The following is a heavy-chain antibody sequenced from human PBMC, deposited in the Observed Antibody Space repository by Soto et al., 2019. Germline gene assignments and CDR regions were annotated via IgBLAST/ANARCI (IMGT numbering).Heavy chain of an antibody. CDR3: AKAAGDFDWLLSIDY. CDR2: LSGSGGST. D-gene: IGHD3-9*01. J-gene: IGHJ4*02. Sequence: EVQLLESGGGLIQPGGSLRLSCAVSGFTFSSYAMSWVRQAPGKGLEWVSALSGSGGSTHYADSVKGRFTISRDNSKNTLYLQMNSLRAEDTAVYYCAKAAGDFDWLLSIDYWGQGTLVTVSS. V-gene: IGHV3-23*01. CDR1: GFTFSSYA.